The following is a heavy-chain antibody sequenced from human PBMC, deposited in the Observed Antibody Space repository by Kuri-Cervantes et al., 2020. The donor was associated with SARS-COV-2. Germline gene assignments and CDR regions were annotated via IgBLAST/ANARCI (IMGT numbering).Heavy chain of an antibody. J-gene: IGHJ6*02. V-gene: IGHV1-69*06. CDR3: ARAVRKEYYYYGMDV. CDR1: GGTFSSYA. CDR2: IIPIFGTA. Sequence: SVKVSCKASGGTFSSYAISWGRQAPGQGLEWMGGIIPIFGTANYAQKFQGRVTITADKSTSTAYMELSSLRSEDTAVYYCARAVRKEYYYYGMDVWGQGTTVTVSS.